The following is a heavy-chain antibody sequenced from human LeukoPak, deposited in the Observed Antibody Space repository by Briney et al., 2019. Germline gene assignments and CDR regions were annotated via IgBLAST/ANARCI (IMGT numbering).Heavy chain of an antibody. CDR2: VYTTGHT. J-gene: IGHJ4*02. V-gene: IGHV4-39*01. D-gene: IGHD3-16*01. Sequence: SETLSLTCTVSGDSLYYWGWIRQPPGKGLEWIGSVYTTGHTNYNLSLKSRVTMSIDTSKNQLSLKLTSVTAADTAMYYCARHHTSSKPIDYWGQGTLVTVSS. CDR1: GDSLYY. CDR3: ARHHTSSKPIDY.